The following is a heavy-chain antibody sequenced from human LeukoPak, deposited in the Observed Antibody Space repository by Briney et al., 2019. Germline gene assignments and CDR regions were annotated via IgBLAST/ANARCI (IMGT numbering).Heavy chain of an antibody. J-gene: IGHJ4*02. D-gene: IGHD2/OR15-2a*01. Sequence: GGSLRLSCEASGFTFSRNWMSWVRQAPGKGLEWVASIYPDGSQKFYVDSVKGRFTISRDNTKSSLYLEMNSLGAEDTAMYYCAKLLGTVTTYDYWGQGIRVTVSS. V-gene: IGHV3-7*01. CDR3: AKLLGTVTTYDY. CDR1: GFTFSRNW. CDR2: IYPDGSQK.